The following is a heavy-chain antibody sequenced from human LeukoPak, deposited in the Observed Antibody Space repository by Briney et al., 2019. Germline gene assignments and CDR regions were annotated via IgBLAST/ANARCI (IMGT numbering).Heavy chain of an antibody. CDR2: IGTAGDT. V-gene: IGHV3-13*04. Sequence: PGGSLRLSCAASGFTFSSYDMHWVRQATGKGLEWVSAIGTAGDTYYPGSVKGRFTISRENAKNSLYLQMNSLRAGDTAVYYCARGELSSGVTATHDAFDIWGQGTMVTVSS. CDR1: GFTFSSYD. J-gene: IGHJ3*02. D-gene: IGHD2-21*02. CDR3: ARGELSSGVTATHDAFDI.